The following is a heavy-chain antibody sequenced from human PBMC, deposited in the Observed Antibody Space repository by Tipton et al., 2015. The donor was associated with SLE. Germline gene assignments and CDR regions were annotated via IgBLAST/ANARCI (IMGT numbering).Heavy chain of an antibody. Sequence: QLVQSGGGLVQPGGSLRLSCAASGFTFSSYAMSWVRQAPGKGLEWVSAISGSGGSTYYADSVKGRFTISRDNSKNTLYLQMNSLRAEDTAVYYCAKDGTFTIFGVVITQYYMDVWGKGTTVTISS. J-gene: IGHJ6*03. CDR2: ISGSGGST. CDR3: AKDGTFTIFGVVITQYYMDV. CDR1: GFTFSSYA. V-gene: IGHV3-23*04. D-gene: IGHD3-3*01.